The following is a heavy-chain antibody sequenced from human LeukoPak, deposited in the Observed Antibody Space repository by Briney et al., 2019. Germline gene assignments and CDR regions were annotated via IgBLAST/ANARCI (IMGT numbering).Heavy chain of an antibody. J-gene: IGHJ4*02. CDR1: GFTFSRSF. D-gene: IGHD5-18*01. CDR2: ITSSSSYI. CDR3: ARVIEEEGYNYGYENYYFDS. Sequence: GGSLRLSCAASGFTFSRSFMNWVRQAPGKGLEWVSSITSSSSYIYYADSVKGRFTISRDNAKSSLFLQINSLRAEDTAVYYCARVIEEEGYNYGYENYYFDSWGQGTLVTVSS. V-gene: IGHV3-21*06.